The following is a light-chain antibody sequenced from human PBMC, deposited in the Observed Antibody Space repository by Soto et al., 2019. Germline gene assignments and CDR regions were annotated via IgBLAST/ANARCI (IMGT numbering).Light chain of an antibody. V-gene: IGLV1-40*01. CDR2: GNS. J-gene: IGLJ1*01. CDR1: SSNIGSNT. Sequence: QSVLTQPPSASGTPGQRVTISCSGSSSNIGSNTVNWYQQLPGTAPKLLIYGNSNRPSGVPDRFSGSKSGTSASLAITGLQAEDEADYYCQSYDSSLSGYVFGTGTKGTVL. CDR3: QSYDSSLSGYV.